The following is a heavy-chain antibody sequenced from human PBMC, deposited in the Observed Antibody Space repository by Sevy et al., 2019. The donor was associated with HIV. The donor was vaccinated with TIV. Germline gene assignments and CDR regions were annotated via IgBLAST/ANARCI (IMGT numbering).Heavy chain of an antibody. V-gene: IGHV3-33*06. CDR1: GFTFSSYG. Sequence: GGSLRLSCAASGFTFSSYGMHRVRQAPGKGLEWVAVIWYDRSNKYYADSVKGRFTISRDNSKNTLYLQMNSLRAEDTAVYYCAKDAQVYSSSWYLSRSLSPVYYFDYWGQGTLVTVSS. J-gene: IGHJ4*02. CDR2: IWYDRSNK. CDR3: AKDAQVYSSSWYLSRSLSPVYYFDY. D-gene: IGHD6-13*01.